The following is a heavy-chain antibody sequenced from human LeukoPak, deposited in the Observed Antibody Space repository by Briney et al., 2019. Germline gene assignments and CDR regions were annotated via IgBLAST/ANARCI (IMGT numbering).Heavy chain of an antibody. J-gene: IGHJ4*02. Sequence: ASETLSLTCTVSGGSISSGGYYCSWIRQHPGKGLEWIGYIYYSGSTYYNPSLKSRVTISVDTSKNQFSLKLSSVTVADTAVYYCASESTYRYNYWGQGTLVTVSS. CDR3: ASESTYRYNY. CDR2: IYYSGST. CDR1: GGSISSGGYY. V-gene: IGHV4-31*03. D-gene: IGHD5-18*01.